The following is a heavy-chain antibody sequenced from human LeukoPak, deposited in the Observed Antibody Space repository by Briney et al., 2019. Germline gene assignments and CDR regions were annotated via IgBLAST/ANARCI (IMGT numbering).Heavy chain of an antibody. CDR2: INPNSGGT. CDR1: GYTFTGYY. V-gene: IGHV1-2*02. D-gene: IGHD6-19*01. Sequence: ASVKVSCKASGYTFTGYYMHWVRQAPGQGLEWMGWINPNSGGTNYAQKFQGRVTMTRDTSISTAYMELSRLRSDDTAVYYCARDELTAVAGPGIDYWGQGTLVTVSS. CDR3: ARDELTAVAGPGIDY. J-gene: IGHJ4*02.